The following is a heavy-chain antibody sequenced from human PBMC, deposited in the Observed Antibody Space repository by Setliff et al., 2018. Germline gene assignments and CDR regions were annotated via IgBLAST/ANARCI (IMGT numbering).Heavy chain of an antibody. CDR3: VIPFCAGATCPPS. CDR1: GYSFTGYY. Sequence: ASVKVSCKTSGYSFTGYYMHWVRQAPGQGLEWMGIIHTGGGSASYAQKFQGRVTMTSDTSTRTAYLEVNGLTSDDTAVYYCVIPFCAGATCPPSWGQGTQVTVSS. CDR2: IHTGGGSA. J-gene: IGHJ4*02. V-gene: IGHV1-46*01. D-gene: IGHD2-21*01.